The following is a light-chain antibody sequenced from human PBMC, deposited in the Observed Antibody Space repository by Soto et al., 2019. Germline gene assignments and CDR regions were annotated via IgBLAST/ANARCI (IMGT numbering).Light chain of an antibody. CDR3: QQYGSSLRT. CDR2: AAS. V-gene: IGKV3-20*01. CDR1: QSVNGNF. J-gene: IGKJ2*01. Sequence: EIVLTQSPGTLSSSPGARATLSCRASQSVNGNFLAWYQQKPGQAPRLLIYAASSRATGVPDRFSGSGSGTDFSLTISRLEPEDFAVYYCQQYGSSLRTFGQGTKLEIK.